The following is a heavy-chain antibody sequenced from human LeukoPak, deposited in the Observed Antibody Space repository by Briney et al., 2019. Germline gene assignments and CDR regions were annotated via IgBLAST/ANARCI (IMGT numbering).Heavy chain of an antibody. J-gene: IGHJ4*02. V-gene: IGHV3-7*01. CDR3: ARDYYDSSGYSDDY. CDR1: GFTFSSYW. CDR2: IKQDGSEK. Sequence: EGSLRLSCAASGFTFSSYWMSWVRQAPGKGLEWVANIKQDGSEKYYVDSVKGRFTISRDNAKNSLYLQMNSLRAEDTAVYYCARDYYDSSGYSDDYWGQGTLVTVSS. D-gene: IGHD3-22*01.